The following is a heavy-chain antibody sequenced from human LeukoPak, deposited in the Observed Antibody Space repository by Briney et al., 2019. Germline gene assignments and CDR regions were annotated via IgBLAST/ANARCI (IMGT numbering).Heavy chain of an antibody. CDR3: ARQGFYMSFPQGPFDP. CDR1: GGSISSYY. Sequence: SETLSLTCTVSGGSISSYYWSWIRQPPGKGLEWIGYIYYSGSTNYNPSLKSRVTISVDTSKNQFSLKLSSVTAADTAVYYCARQGFYMSFPQGPFDPWGQGTLVTVSS. J-gene: IGHJ5*02. V-gene: IGHV4-59*08. CDR2: IYYSGST. D-gene: IGHD2/OR15-2a*01.